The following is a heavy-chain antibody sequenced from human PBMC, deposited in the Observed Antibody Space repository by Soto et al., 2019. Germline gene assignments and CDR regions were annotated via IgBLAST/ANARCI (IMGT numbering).Heavy chain of an antibody. J-gene: IGHJ6*02. CDR2: IIPIFGTV. D-gene: IGHD6-19*01. CDR3: AKGAVAGTPTSYYYYGMDV. CDR1: GGSFRTYS. Sequence: QVQVLQSGAEVKKPGSSVRVSCEASGGSFRTYSIRWVRQASGQGLEWMGEIIPIFGTVNYAQKFQGSVTITADEPTTAVYMDLRSLRSEDTAVHYCAKGAVAGTPTSYYYYGMDVWGQGTTVTVSS. V-gene: IGHV1-69*12.